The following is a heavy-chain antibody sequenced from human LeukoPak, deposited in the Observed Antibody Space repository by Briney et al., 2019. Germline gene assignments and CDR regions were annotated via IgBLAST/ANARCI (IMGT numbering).Heavy chain of an antibody. Sequence: ASVKVSCKASGYTFNFYYVHWVRQAPGQGLEWMGIINPNSGGTTYAQKFQGRVTITRDTSASTAYMELSSLRSEDTAVYYCARDGWFAQADYWGQGTLVTVSS. CDR1: GYTFNFYY. D-gene: IGHD3-10*01. V-gene: IGHV1-46*02. CDR2: INPNSGGT. J-gene: IGHJ4*02. CDR3: ARDGWFAQADY.